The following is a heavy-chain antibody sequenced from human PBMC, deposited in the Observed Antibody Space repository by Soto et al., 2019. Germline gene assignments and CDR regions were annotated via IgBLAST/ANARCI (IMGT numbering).Heavy chain of an antibody. V-gene: IGHV3-7*01. CDR2: IKQDGSEK. CDR1: AFTFSSYW. Sequence: GGSLRLSCAAAAFTFSSYWMSWVRQAPGKGLEWVANIKQDGSEKYYVDSVKGRFTISRDNAKNSLYLQMNSLRAEDTAVYYCATSNVLRFLEWLPPLWDYYYGMDVWGQGTTVTVSS. CDR3: ATSNVLRFLEWLPPLWDYYYGMDV. D-gene: IGHD3-3*01. J-gene: IGHJ6*02.